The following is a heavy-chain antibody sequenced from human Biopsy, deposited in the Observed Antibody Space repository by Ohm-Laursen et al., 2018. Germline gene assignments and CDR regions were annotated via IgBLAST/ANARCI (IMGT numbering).Heavy chain of an antibody. CDR3: ARSVDITVVRGYYFDF. D-gene: IGHD3-10*01. J-gene: IGHJ4*02. CDR1: GGPFSGYF. CDR2: IDHTGGT. Sequence: SETLSLTCVVYGGPFSGYFWTWIRQAPGKGLEWIGEIDHTGGTNYNPSLKSRVNISQDRSKNQFSLRLASVTAADTAVYYCARSVDITVVRGYYFDFWGQGTLVTVSS. V-gene: IGHV4-34*01.